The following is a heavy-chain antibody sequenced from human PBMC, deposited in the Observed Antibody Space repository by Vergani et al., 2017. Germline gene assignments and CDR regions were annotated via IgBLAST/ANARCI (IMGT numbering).Heavy chain of an antibody. D-gene: IGHD1-26*01. CDR2: IYSGGST. Sequence: EVQLVESGGGLVQPGGSLRLSCAASGFTVSSNYMSWVRQAPGKGLEWVSVIYSGGSTYYADSVKGRFTISTDNSKNTLYLQMNSLRAADTAVYYCARDPAVGATGDDYWGQGTLVTVSS. J-gene: IGHJ4*02. V-gene: IGHV3-66*02. CDR3: ARDPAVGATGDDY. CDR1: GFTVSSNY.